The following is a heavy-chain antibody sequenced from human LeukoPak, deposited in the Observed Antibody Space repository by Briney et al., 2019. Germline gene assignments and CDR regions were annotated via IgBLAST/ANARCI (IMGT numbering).Heavy chain of an antibody. CDR2: IKSDGSIT. D-gene: IGHD3-10*01. CDR3: VVHGIFPLDP. V-gene: IGHV3-74*01. Sequence: PGGSLRLSCAASGFSINTYWMHWVRQAPGKGLVWVSRIKSDGSITDYADSVKGRFTISRDNTKNTLYLQMNSLRAEDTAVYYCVVHGIFPLDPWGQGTLVTVSS. J-gene: IGHJ5*02. CDR1: GFSINTYW.